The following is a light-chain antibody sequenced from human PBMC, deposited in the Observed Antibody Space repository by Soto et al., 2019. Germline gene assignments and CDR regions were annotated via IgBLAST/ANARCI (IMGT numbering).Light chain of an antibody. CDR1: SSDVGGYNY. CDR2: DVS. Sequence: QSALTQPASVSGSPGQSITISCTGTSSDVGGYNYVSWYQHHPGKAPKLMIYDVSNRPSGVSNRFSGSKSGNTASLTISGLQAEDEADYYCSSYTSSSTQFGGGTKVTVL. CDR3: SSYTSSSTQ. J-gene: IGLJ2*01. V-gene: IGLV2-14*03.